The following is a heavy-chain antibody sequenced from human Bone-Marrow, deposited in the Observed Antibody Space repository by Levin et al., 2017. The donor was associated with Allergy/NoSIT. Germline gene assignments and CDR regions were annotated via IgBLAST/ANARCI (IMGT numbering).Heavy chain of an antibody. CDR3: ARDLYTGSDNENWFDP. D-gene: IGHD1-1*01. J-gene: IGHJ5*02. Sequence: SCTVSGASVTNYYWSWIRQPAGKGLEWIGRVYVVGSTSYNPSLQGRVTMSIDKSKNQFSLTVTSVTAADTAVYYCARDLYTGSDNENWFDPWGQGLSVIVSS. CDR2: VYVVGST. V-gene: IGHV4-4*07. CDR1: GASVTNYY.